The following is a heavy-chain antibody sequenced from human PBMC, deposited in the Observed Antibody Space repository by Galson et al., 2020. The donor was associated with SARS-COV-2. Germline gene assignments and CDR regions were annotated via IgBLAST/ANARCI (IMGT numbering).Heavy chain of an antibody. Sequence: SQTLSLTCTVSGGSISSSSYYWGWIRQPPGKGLEWIGSIYYSGSTYYNPSLKSRVTISVDTSKNQFSLKLSSVTAADTAVYYCARDLGGYYYDSSGSHHFDYWGQGTLVTVSS. J-gene: IGHJ4*02. CDR3: ARDLGGYYYDSSGSHHFDY. V-gene: IGHV4-39*07. D-gene: IGHD3-22*01. CDR1: GGSISSSSYY. CDR2: IYYSGST.